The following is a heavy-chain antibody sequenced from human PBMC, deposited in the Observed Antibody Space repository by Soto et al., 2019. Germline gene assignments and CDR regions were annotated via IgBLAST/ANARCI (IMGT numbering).Heavy chain of an antibody. D-gene: IGHD5-12*01. CDR1: GFSLSTRGVA. CDR2: IYWDEDK. CDR3: AHRPRGYAYYFDY. Sequence: QITLKESGPTLVKPTQTLTLTCTFSGFSLSTRGVAVGWFRQPPGKALEWLALIYWDEDKWYSPSLKSRPTITDDTSKPPVVLTMPNMDPVDTATYYCAHRPRGYAYYFDYWGQGTLVTVSS. J-gene: IGHJ4*02. V-gene: IGHV2-5*02.